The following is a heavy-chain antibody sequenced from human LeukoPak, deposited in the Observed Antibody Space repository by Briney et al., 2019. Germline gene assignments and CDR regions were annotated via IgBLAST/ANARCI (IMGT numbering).Heavy chain of an antibody. Sequence: GGSLRLSFAASGFNLSSYWIHWVRQAPGLGLVWVSRINGDASSTSYADSVKGRFTISRDNAKSTLYLQMNSLRVEDTAVYYCARARGNTYGYFEYWGQGTLVTVSS. V-gene: IGHV3-74*01. J-gene: IGHJ4*02. CDR1: GFNLSSYW. CDR2: INGDASST. CDR3: ARARGNTYGYFEY. D-gene: IGHD5-18*01.